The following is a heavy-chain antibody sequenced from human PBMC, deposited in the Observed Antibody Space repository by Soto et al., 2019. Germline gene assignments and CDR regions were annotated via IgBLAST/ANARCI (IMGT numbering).Heavy chain of an antibody. J-gene: IGHJ6*02. CDR2: IFSNDEK. D-gene: IGHD6-19*01. CDR1: GFSLSNARMG. Sequence: SGPTLVNPTETLTLTCTVSGFSLSNARMGVSWIRQPPGKALEWLAHIFSNDEKSYSTSLKSRLTISKDTSKSQVVLTMTNMDPVDTAIYYFARFMGVAGTDYYYYGMDVWGQGTTVTVSS. V-gene: IGHV2-26*01. CDR3: ARFMGVAGTDYYYYGMDV.